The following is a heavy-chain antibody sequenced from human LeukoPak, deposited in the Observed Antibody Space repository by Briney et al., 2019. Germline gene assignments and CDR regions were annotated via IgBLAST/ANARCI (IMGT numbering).Heavy chain of an antibody. CDR1: GFTVSSNY. V-gene: IGHV3-53*01. CDR2: IYSGGRT. J-gene: IGHJ4*02. CDR3: AKGVLQVD. D-gene: IGHD5-24*01. Sequence: GSLRLSCAASGFTVSSNYMMWVRQAPGKGLEWVSVIYSGGRTYYADSVKGRFTISRDNSMNTLYLQMNSLSPEDTAVYYCAKGVLQVDWGLGTLVTVSS.